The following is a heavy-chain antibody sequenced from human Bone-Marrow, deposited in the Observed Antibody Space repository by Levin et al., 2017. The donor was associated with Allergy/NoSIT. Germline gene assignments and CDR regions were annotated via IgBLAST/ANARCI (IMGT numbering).Heavy chain of an antibody. J-gene: IGHJ4*02. Sequence: TSETLSLTCAVYGGSFSGYYWSWIRQPPGKGLEWIGEINHSGSTNYNPSLKSRVTISVDTSKNQFSLKLSSVTAADTAVYYCARGHCSGGSCYFDYWGQGTLVTVSS. CDR1: GGSFSGYY. V-gene: IGHV4-34*01. CDR2: INHSGST. CDR3: ARGHCSGGSCYFDY. D-gene: IGHD2-15*01.